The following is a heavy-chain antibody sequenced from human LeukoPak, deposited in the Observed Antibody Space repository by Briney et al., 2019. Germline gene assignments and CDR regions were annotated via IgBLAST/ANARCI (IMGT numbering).Heavy chain of an antibody. CDR2: IWYDGSNK. CDR3: ARDRRRTYHFDY. CDR1: GFTFSSYG. D-gene: IGHD1-14*01. Sequence: PGGSLRLSCAASGFTFSSYGMHWVRQAPGKGLEWVAVIWYDGSNKYYADSVKGRFTISRDNSKNTLYLQMNSLRAEDTAVYYCARDRRRTYHFDYWGQGTLVTVSS. V-gene: IGHV3-33*01. J-gene: IGHJ4*02.